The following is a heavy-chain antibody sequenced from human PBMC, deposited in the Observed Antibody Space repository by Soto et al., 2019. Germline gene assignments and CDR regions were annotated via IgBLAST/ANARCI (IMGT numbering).Heavy chain of an antibody. D-gene: IGHD2-8*02. Sequence: EVQVVESGGGLVKPGGSLRLSCAASGFSFDDYAMHWARQAPGKGLEWVSGISWNSGTIGYADSVKGRFTISRDNAKNSLYLQMNSLRAEDTALYYCARSTGGTANGMGVWGQGTTVTVSS. CDR3: ARSTGGTANGMGV. CDR2: ISWNSGTI. V-gene: IGHV3-9*01. J-gene: IGHJ6*02. CDR1: GFSFDDYA.